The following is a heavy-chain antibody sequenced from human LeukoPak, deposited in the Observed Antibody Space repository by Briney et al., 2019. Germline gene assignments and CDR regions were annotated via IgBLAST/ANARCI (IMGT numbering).Heavy chain of an antibody. CDR1: GLTFSNYA. D-gene: IGHD4-17*01. CDR2: ITDSGRKT. J-gene: IGHJ4*02. CDR3: AKITKATTPNY. V-gene: IGHV3-23*01. Sequence: PGVSLRLSCAASGLTFSNYAMNWVRQASGKGLEWVSGITDSGRKTYYADSVKGRFSISRDNSKNTVYLQMSDLRAEDTAVYYCAKITKATTPNYWGQGTLVTVSS.